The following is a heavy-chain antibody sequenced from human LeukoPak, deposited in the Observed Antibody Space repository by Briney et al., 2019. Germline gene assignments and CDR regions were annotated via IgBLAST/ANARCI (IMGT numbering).Heavy chain of an antibody. V-gene: IGHV3-23*01. CDR2: ISGRGGST. CDR3: AKVRADYVWGSYRSYFDY. CDR1: GFTFSSYA. D-gene: IGHD3-16*02. J-gene: IGHJ4*02. Sequence: GGSLRLSCAASGFTFSSYAMSWVRQAPGKGLEWVSAISGRGGSTYYADSVKGRFTISRDNSKNTLYLQMNSLRAEDTAVYYCAKVRADYVWGSYRSYFDYWGQGTLVTVSS.